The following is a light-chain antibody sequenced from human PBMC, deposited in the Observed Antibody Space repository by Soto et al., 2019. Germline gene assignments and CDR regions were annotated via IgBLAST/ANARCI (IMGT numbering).Light chain of an antibody. J-gene: IGKJ1*01. V-gene: IGKV3-20*01. CDR2: GAS. Sequence: EIMLSQSPGTLSLSPGERATLSCRASQSLTSSYLAWYQQKPGQSPRLLIYGASRRATGIPDRFSGSGSGTDFTLTISRLEPEDFAVYYCQQYDASLWTFGQGTKVDIK. CDR1: QSLTSSY. CDR3: QQYDASLWT.